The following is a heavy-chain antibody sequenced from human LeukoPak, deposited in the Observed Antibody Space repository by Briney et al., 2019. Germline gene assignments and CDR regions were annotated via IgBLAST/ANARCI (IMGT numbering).Heavy chain of an antibody. CDR3: VREVKGYGSSWYQNWFDP. CDR2: IYYSGST. V-gene: IGHV4-39*07. CDR1: GGSISSSSYY. J-gene: IGHJ5*02. Sequence: SETLSLTCTVSGGSISSSSYYWGWIRQPPGKGLEWIGSIYYSGSTYYNPSLKSRVTTSIDTSKNQFSLKMSSVTAADTAVYYCVREVKGYGSSWYQNWFDPWGQGTLVTVSS. D-gene: IGHD6-13*01.